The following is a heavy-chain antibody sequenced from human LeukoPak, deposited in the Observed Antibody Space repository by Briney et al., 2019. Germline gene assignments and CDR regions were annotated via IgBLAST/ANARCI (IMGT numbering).Heavy chain of an antibody. CDR3: ARTRSCTNGVCSDFDY. J-gene: IGHJ4*02. Sequence: GESLKISCKASGYSFTSYWIAWMRQMPGKGLEWMGIIHPGDSDTRYSPSFQGQVTISADKSISTAYLQWSSLKASDTAMYYCARTRSCTNGVCSDFDYWGQGTLVTVSS. D-gene: IGHD2-8*01. V-gene: IGHV5-51*01. CDR1: GYSFTSYW. CDR2: IHPGDSDT.